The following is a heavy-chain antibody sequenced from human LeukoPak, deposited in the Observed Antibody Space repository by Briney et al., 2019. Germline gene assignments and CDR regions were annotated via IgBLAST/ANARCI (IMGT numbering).Heavy chain of an antibody. V-gene: IGHV3-33*01. J-gene: IGHJ4*02. D-gene: IGHD6-19*01. Sequence: GRSLRLSCAASGFTFSSYGMHWVRQAPGKGLEWVAVIWYDGSNKYYADSVKGRFTISRDNSKNALYLQMNSLRAEDTAVYYCARDHSSGWYSDYFDYWGQGTLVTVSS. CDR2: IWYDGSNK. CDR3: ARDHSSGWYSDYFDY. CDR1: GFTFSSYG.